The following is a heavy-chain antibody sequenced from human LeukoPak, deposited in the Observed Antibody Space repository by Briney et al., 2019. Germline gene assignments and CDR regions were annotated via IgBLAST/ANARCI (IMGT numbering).Heavy chain of an antibody. CDR3: ARSAAYPFPLDY. D-gene: IGHD6-25*01. CDR2: IYTSGST. Sequence: SETLSLTCTVSGGSISSYYWTWIRQPAGKGLEWIGRIYTSGSTNYNPSLKNRVTMSLDTSKNQFSLKLSSVTAADTAVYYCARSAAYPFPLDYWSQGTLVTVSS. CDR1: GGSISSYY. V-gene: IGHV4-4*07. J-gene: IGHJ4*02.